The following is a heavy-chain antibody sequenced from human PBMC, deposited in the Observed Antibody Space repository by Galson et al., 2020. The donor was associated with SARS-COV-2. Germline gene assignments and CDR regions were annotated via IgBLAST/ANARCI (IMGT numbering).Heavy chain of an antibody. CDR2: IYYSGST. Sequence: SETLSLTCTVSGGSISSGGYYWSWIRQHPGKGLEWNGYIYYSGSTYYNPSPKTRVTISVDTSKNQFSLKLSSVTAADTAVYYCARVGNIVGATSFDYWGQGTLVTVSS. V-gene: IGHV4-31*03. J-gene: IGHJ4*02. CDR3: ARVGNIVGATSFDY. CDR1: GGSISSGGYY. D-gene: IGHD1-26*01.